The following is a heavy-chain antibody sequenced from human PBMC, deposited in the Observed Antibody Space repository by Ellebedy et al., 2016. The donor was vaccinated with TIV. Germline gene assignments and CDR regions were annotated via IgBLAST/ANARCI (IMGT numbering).Heavy chain of an antibody. Sequence: GESLKISCAASGFTFTSYWMTWVRQAPGKGLEWVANTKQDESEKYYVDSVKGRFTISRDNAKNSLYLQMNSLRAEDTAVYYCVRGMHYWGQGTLVTVSS. V-gene: IGHV3-7*01. CDR1: GFTFTSYW. D-gene: IGHD2-8*01. CDR2: TKQDESEK. CDR3: VRGMHY. J-gene: IGHJ4*02.